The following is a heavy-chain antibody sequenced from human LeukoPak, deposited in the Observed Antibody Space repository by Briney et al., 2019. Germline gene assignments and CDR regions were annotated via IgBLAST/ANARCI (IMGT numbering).Heavy chain of an antibody. CDR2: ISYDGSNK. Sequence: GRSLRLSCAASGFTFSSHGMHWVRQAPGKGLEWVAAISYDGSNKYYADSVKGRFTISRDNSKNTLYLQMNSLRAEDTAVYYCAKDGPLNVAVANNWFDPWGQGTLVTVSS. V-gene: IGHV3-30*18. CDR1: GFTFSSHG. J-gene: IGHJ5*02. CDR3: AKDGPLNVAVANNWFDP. D-gene: IGHD3-16*01.